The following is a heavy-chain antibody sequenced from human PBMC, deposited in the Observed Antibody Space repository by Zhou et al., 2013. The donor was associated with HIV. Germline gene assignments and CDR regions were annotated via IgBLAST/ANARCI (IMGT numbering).Heavy chain of an antibody. Sequence: EVQLLESGGGLVQPGGSLRLSCAASGFTFSSYAMSWVRQAPGKGLEWVSTISGSGGTTSYGDSVKGRVTISRDNSKNTLFLQMNSLRAEDTAIYYCAKDDPWNRYYYYMDVWGKGTTVTVSS. J-gene: IGHJ6*03. CDR3: AKDDPWNRYYYYMDV. CDR2: ISGSGGTT. D-gene: IGHD1-1*01. V-gene: IGHV3-23*01. CDR1: GFTFSSYA.